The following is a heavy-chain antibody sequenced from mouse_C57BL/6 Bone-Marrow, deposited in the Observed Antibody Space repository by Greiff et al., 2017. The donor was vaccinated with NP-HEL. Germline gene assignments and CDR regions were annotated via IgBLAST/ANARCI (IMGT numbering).Heavy chain of an antibody. CDR1: GYSITSGYY. CDR3: AREDYSNYEFAY. D-gene: IGHD2-5*01. Sequence: ESGPGLVKPSQSLSLTCSVTGYSITSGYYWNWIRQFPGNKLEWMGYISYDGSNNYNPSLKNRISITRDTSKNQCFLKLNSVTTEDTATYYCAREDYSNYEFAYWGQGTLVTVSA. CDR2: ISYDGSN. J-gene: IGHJ3*01. V-gene: IGHV3-6*01.